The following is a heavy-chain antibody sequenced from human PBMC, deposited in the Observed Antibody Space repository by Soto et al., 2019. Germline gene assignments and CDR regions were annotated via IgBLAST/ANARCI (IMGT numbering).Heavy chain of an antibody. CDR3: AIDVVGTGSY. J-gene: IGHJ4*02. Sequence: EVQQVESGGGLVQPGGSLRLSCVVSRFTVSDHTMDWVRQAPGKGLEWVGRSRSKAHSYTTEYAASVKDRFTISRDESRNSLYLQMNSLKTEDTAVYYCAIDVVGTGSYWGPGTLVTVSS. D-gene: IGHD2-21*01. CDR2: SRSKAHSYTT. CDR1: RFTVSDHT. V-gene: IGHV3-72*01.